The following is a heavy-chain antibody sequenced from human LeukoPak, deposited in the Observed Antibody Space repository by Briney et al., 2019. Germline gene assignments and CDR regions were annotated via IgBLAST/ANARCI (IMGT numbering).Heavy chain of an antibody. J-gene: IGHJ5*02. Sequence: PSETLSLTCTVSGGSISSYYWSWIRQPPGKGLEWIGYIYYSGSTNYNPSLKSRVPISVDTSKNQFSLKLSSVTAADTAVYYWARDRYDYPQGWFDPWGQGTLVTVSS. V-gene: IGHV4-59*01. CDR3: ARDRYDYPQGWFDP. CDR2: IYYSGST. CDR1: GGSISSYY. D-gene: IGHD4-11*01.